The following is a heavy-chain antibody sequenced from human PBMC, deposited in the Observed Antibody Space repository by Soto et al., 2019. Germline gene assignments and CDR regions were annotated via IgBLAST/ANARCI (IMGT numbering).Heavy chain of an antibody. CDR1: GGTFSSYA. Sequence: QVQLVQSGAEVKKPGSSVKVSCKASGGTFSSYAISWVRQAPGQGLEWMGGIIPIFGTANYAQKFQGRVTITADESTSTAYMELSSLRSEDTAVYYCASGDVDIVAPISGSYGMDFWGQGTTVTVSS. CDR3: ASGDVDIVAPISGSYGMDF. J-gene: IGHJ6*02. D-gene: IGHD5-12*01. V-gene: IGHV1-69*01. CDR2: IIPIFGTA.